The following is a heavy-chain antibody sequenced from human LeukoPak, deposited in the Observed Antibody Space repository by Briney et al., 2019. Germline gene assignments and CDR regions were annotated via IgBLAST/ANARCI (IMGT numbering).Heavy chain of an antibody. CDR1: GYTFTSYD. CDR2: MNPNSGNT. CDR3: ARSRVGNGDYLFEDV. J-gene: IGHJ4*02. D-gene: IGHD4-17*01. Sequence: GASVKVSCKASGYTFTSYDINWVRQATGQGLEWMGWMNPNSGNTGYAQKFQGRVTITRNTSISTAYMELSSLTSEDTAVYYCARSRVGNGDYLFEDVWGQGTLVTVSS. V-gene: IGHV1-8*03.